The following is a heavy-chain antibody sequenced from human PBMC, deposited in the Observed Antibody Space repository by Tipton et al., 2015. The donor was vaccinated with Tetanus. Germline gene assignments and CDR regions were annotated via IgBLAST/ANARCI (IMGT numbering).Heavy chain of an antibody. V-gene: IGHV3-7*01. D-gene: IGHD6-19*01. CDR2: IKHDGTEK. CDR3: ARDPPLAVPGPEFDY. Sequence: GSLRLSCAASGFSFSTFWMSWVRQAPGGGLEWVAYIKHDGTEKYYVDSVKGRFTISRDNAKNSLYLQMNSLRVDDTAVYYCARDPPLAVPGPEFDYWGQGTLVTVSS. CDR1: GFSFSTFW. J-gene: IGHJ4*02.